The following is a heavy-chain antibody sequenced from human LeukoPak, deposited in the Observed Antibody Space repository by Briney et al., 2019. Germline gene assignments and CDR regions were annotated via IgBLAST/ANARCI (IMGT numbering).Heavy chain of an antibody. CDR2: IYYSGST. CDR1: GGSISSSSYY. Sequence: PSETLSLTCTVSGGSISSSSYYWGWIRQPPGKGLEWIGSIYYSGSTYYNPSLKSRVTISVDTSKNQFSLKLSSVTAADTAVYYCASHYYGSGSYQDYWGQGTLVTVSS. CDR3: ASHYYGSGSYQDY. V-gene: IGHV4-39*07. D-gene: IGHD3-10*01. J-gene: IGHJ4*02.